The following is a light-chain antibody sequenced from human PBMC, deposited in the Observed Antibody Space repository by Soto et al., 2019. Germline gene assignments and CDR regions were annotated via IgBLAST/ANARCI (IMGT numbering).Light chain of an antibody. CDR1: SSDVGAYNY. CDR2: EVS. Sequence: QSALTQPPSASGSPGQSGTISCTGTSSDVGAYNYVSWYQLYPGKATKLMIYEVSKRPSGVPDRFSGSKSGNTASLTVSGLQAEDEADYYCPSYVGSDSWVCGGWTKLTVL. J-gene: IGLJ3*02. V-gene: IGLV2-8*01. CDR3: PSYVGSDSWV.